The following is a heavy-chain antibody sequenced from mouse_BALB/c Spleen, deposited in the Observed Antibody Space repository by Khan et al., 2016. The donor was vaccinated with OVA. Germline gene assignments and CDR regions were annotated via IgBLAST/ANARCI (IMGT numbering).Heavy chain of an antibody. J-gene: IGHJ2*01. CDR1: GFNIKDTH. D-gene: IGHD4-1*01. CDR3: APAGTGDYFDY. V-gene: IGHV14-3*02. CDR2: IDPANDNS. Sequence: VQLKQSGAELVKPGASVKLSCTASGFNIKDTHMHWVKQRPEQGLEWIGRIDPANDNSKYDPRFQGKATITADTSSNTAYLHLRSLTSEDTAVYYCAPAGTGDYFDYWGQGTTLTVSS.